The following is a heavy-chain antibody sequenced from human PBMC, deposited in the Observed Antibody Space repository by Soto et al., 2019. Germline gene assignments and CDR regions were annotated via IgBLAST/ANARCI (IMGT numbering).Heavy chain of an antibody. CDR2: ISGSGGGGGT. J-gene: IGHJ5*02. Sequence: GGSLRLSCAASGFTFSTYAMTWVRQAPGKGLEWVSTISGSGGGGGTYYADSVKGRFTISRDNSKNTLYLQMNRLRAEDTAIYYCAKDWDCSWYMAWFDPRGQGTLVTVSS. CDR1: GFTFSTYA. V-gene: IGHV3-23*01. D-gene: IGHD6-13*01. CDR3: AKDWDCSWYMAWFDP.